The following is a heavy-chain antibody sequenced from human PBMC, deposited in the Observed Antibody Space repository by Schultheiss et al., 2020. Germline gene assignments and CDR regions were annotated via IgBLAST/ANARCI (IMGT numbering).Heavy chain of an antibody. Sequence: SETLSLTCAVYGGSFSGYYWSWIRQPPGKGLEWIGRISTSGSTNYNPSLKSRVTMSVDTSKNQFSLKLSSVTAADTAVYYCARERVAAAGGMDVWGQGTTVTVSS. V-gene: IGHV4-59*10. CDR3: ARERVAAAGGMDV. D-gene: IGHD6-13*01. J-gene: IGHJ6*02. CDR2: ISTSGST. CDR1: GGSFSGYY.